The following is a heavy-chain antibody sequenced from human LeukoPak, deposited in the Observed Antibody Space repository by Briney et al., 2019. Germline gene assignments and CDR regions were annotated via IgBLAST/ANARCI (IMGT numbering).Heavy chain of an antibody. V-gene: IGHV3-21*01. Sequence: GGSLRLSCAASGFTFSTYNMNWVRQAPGKGLEWVSSISSSSSYIYYADSVKGRFTISRDNAKNSLYLQMNSLRAEDTAVYYCARGGPMVRGVSNYWGQGTLVTVSS. J-gene: IGHJ4*02. CDR1: GFTFSTYN. CDR3: ARGGPMVRGVSNY. CDR2: ISSSSSYI. D-gene: IGHD3-10*01.